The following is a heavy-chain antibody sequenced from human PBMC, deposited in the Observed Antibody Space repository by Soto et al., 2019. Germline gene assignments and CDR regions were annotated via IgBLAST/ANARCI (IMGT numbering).Heavy chain of an antibody. J-gene: IGHJ6*02. CDR2: IIPIFGTA. CDR1: GGTFSSYA. D-gene: IGHD2-15*01. Sequence: QVQLVQSGAEVKKPGSSVKVSCKASGGTFSSYAISWVRQAPGQGLEWMGGIIPIFGTANYAQKFQGRVTITADESTSTAYMELSSLRSEDTAVYYCTVLVVAAIPFYYYGMDVWGQGTTVTVAS. CDR3: TVLVVAAIPFYYYGMDV. V-gene: IGHV1-69*12.